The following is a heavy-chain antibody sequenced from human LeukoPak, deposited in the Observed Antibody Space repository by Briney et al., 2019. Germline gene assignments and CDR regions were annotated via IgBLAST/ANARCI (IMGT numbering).Heavy chain of an antibody. D-gene: IGHD4-11*01. CDR3: ARGGLSNYVVYKF. J-gene: IGHJ4*02. CDR1: GFTFSSYS. V-gene: IGHV3-21*01. Sequence: GGSLRLSCAASGFTFSSYSMNWVRQAPGKGLEWVSSISSSSSYIYYADSVKGRFTISRDNAKNSLYLQMNSLRAEDTAVYYCARGGLSNYVVYKFWGQGTLVTVSS. CDR2: ISSSSSYI.